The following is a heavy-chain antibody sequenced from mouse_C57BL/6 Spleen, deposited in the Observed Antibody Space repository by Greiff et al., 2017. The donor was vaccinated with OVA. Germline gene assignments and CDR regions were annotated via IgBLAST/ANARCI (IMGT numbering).Heavy chain of an antibody. CDR2: IDPSDSYT. CDR3: AKEESSSYFDY. D-gene: IGHD1-1*01. V-gene: IGHV1-59*01. Sequence: QVQLQQPGAELVRPGTSVKLSCKASGYTFTSYWMHWVKQRPGQGLEWIGVIDPSDSYTNYNQKFKGKATLTVDTSSSTAYMQLSSLTSEDSAVYDCAKEESSSYFDYWGQGTTLTVSS. CDR1: GYTFTSYW. J-gene: IGHJ2*01.